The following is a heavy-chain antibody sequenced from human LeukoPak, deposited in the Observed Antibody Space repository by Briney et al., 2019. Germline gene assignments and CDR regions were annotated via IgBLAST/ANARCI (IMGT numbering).Heavy chain of an antibody. J-gene: IGHJ6*03. CDR2: INHSGST. D-gene: IGHD1-1*01. Sequence: PSETLSLTCAVYGGSFSGYYWCWIRQPPGKGLGWIGEINHSGSTNYNPSLQSRVNISVDTTKNQFSLKLSSVTAADTAVYYCARDNGSYYYYYIDVWGKGTTVTVSS. CDR1: GGSFSGYY. CDR3: ARDNGSYYYYYIDV. V-gene: IGHV4-34*01.